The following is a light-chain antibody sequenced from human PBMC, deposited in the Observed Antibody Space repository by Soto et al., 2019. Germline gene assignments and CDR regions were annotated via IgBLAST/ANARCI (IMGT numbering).Light chain of an antibody. CDR3: QQYINWPPLT. V-gene: IGKV3-15*01. Sequence: VVMTQSPATLSVSPWERATLSCRASQSISSNLAWYQQKPGQAPRLLIYGASIRATGIPARFSGSGSGTEFTLTISSLQSEDFAVYYCQQYINWPPLTFGGGTKV. CDR1: QSISSN. CDR2: GAS. J-gene: IGKJ4*01.